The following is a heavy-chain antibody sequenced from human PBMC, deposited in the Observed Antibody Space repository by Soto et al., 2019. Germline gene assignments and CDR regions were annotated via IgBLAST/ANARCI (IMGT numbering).Heavy chain of an antibody. CDR2: IYYSGST. D-gene: IGHD6-13*01. CDR1: GGSISSSDYY. V-gene: IGHV4-30-4*01. Sequence: QVQLQESGPGLVKPSQTLSLTCTVSGGSISSSDYYWSWIRQPPGKGLEWIGYIYYSGSTYYNPSVKSRVTISVDTSKNQFSLKLSSVTAAVTAVYYCARERPDGSRLDPWGQGTLVTVSS. J-gene: IGHJ5*02. CDR3: ARERPDGSRLDP.